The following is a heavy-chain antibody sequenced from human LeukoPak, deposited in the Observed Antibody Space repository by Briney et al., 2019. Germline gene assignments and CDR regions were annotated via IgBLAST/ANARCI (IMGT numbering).Heavy chain of an antibody. V-gene: IGHV3-11*04. CDR3: ARGFRFPDV. J-gene: IGHJ6*04. Sequence: GGSLRLSCAASGFTFSDYYMSWIRQAPGKGLEWVSVKGRFTISRDNAKNSLHLQMNSLRAEDTAVYYCARGFRFPDVWGKGTTVTVSS. CDR1: GFTFSDYY. D-gene: IGHD2-21*01.